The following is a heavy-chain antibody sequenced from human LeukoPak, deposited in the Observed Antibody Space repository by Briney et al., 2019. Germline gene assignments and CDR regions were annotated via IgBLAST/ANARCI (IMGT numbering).Heavy chain of an antibody. CDR3: ARSSNYYGSGIYFDY. CDR1: GFTFYNCN. CDR2: ISSSSRSYI. D-gene: IGHD3-10*01. J-gene: IGHJ4*02. Sequence: GGSLRLSCAASGFTFYNCNMNWVRRAPGKGLEWISSISSSSRSYIYYADSVKGRFTISRDNAKNSLYLQMNSLRAEDTAVYYCARSSNYYGSGIYFDYWGQGTLVTVSS. V-gene: IGHV3-21*01.